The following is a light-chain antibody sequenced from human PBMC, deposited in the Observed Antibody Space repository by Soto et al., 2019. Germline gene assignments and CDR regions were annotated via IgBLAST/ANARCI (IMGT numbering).Light chain of an antibody. J-gene: IGKJ4*01. CDR2: VAS. Sequence: DIQMTQSPSSLSASVGDRVTITCQASQDIRNYLNWYQQKPGKAPNLLIYVASNLRAGVPSRFSGSGSGAEFTFTTSSLQPEDIATYYCQHYDHLPPLSFGGGTKVEIK. CDR1: QDIRNY. CDR3: QHYDHLPPLS. V-gene: IGKV1-33*01.